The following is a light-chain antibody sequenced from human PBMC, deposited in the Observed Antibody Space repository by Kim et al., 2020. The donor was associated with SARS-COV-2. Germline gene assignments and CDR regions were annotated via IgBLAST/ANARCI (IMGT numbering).Light chain of an antibody. CDR2: QAS. CDR3: QQYNTSPWT. J-gene: IGKJ1*01. V-gene: IGKV1-5*03. CDR1: QYINRW. Sequence: ASVGDRVTITCRASQYINRWLAWYQQKPGKAPKLLIYQASTLESGVPSRFGGTGYGTEFTLTIASLQPDDSATYYCQQYNTSPWTFGQGTKVDIK.